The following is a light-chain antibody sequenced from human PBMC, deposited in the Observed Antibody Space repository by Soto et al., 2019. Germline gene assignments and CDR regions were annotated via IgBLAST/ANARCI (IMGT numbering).Light chain of an antibody. CDR3: QSYDSDFVV. J-gene: IGLJ2*01. CDR1: SGSIANNY. Sequence: NFMLTQPHCVSESPGKTVSISCTRSSGSIANNYVQWYQQRPGSAPTTVIYENNQRLSGVPDRFSGSTDGSSNSASLTISGLQTEDEADYYCQSYDSDFVVFGGGTKVTVL. CDR2: ENN. V-gene: IGLV6-57*04.